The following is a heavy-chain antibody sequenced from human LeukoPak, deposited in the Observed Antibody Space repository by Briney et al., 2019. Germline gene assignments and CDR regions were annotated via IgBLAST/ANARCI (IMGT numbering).Heavy chain of an antibody. V-gene: IGHV4-30-4*08. D-gene: IGHD6-25*01. CDR2: IYYSGST. Sequence: TLALPCTVSCGSISSGDYYWSWLGQPPGTGLEWIQYIYYSGSTYYNPSLKSRVTISVDTSKNQFSLKLSSVTAADTAVYYCARGTAKYSSGNWFDPWGQGTLVTVSS. J-gene: IGHJ5*02. CDR3: ARGTAKYSSGNWFDP. CDR1: CGSISSGDYY.